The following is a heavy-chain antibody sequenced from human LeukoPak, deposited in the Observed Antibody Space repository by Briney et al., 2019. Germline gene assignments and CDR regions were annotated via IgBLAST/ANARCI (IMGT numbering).Heavy chain of an antibody. CDR1: GFTFSSYEM. V-gene: IGHV4-4*02. CDR2: ISLAGRT. D-gene: IGHD1-26*01. CDR3: SRESGPFCPFGH. Sequence: GSLRLSCAASGFTFSSYEMNWVRQPPGGGLEWIGEISLAGRTRYNPSLKSRVNISIDESKNHLYLNLASVTAADTAVYYCSRESGPFCPFGHWGQGTLVAVTS. J-gene: IGHJ4*02.